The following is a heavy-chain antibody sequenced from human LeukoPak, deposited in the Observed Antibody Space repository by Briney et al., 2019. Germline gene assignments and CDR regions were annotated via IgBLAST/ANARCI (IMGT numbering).Heavy chain of an antibody. CDR2: ISGSGSST. CDR3: ARDGETARTADY. D-gene: IGHD1/OR15-1a*01. J-gene: IGHJ4*02. V-gene: IGHV3-23*01. Sequence: GGSLRLSCAASGFTFSSYAMIWVRQIPGKGLEGLEWVSSISGSGSSTYYADSVKSRFTVSRDNSKNTLYLQMDSLRAEDTAAYYCARDGETARTADYWGQGTLVTVSS. CDR1: GFTFSSYA.